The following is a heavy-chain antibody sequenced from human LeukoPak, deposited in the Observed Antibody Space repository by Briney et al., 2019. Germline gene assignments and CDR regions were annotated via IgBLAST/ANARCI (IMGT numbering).Heavy chain of an antibody. CDR1: GYSFTSYW. CDR2: IYPGDSDT. D-gene: IGHD4-17*01. Sequence: GESLKISCKGSGYSFTSYWIGWVRQMPGKGLEWMGIIYPGDSDTRYSPSFEGQVTISADKSISTAYLEWSNLKASDSAIYYCARRYGRPFDYWGQGTLVTVSS. J-gene: IGHJ4*02. CDR3: ARRYGRPFDY. V-gene: IGHV5-51*01.